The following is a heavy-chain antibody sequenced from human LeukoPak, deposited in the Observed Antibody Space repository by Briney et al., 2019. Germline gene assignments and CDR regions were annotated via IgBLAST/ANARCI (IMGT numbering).Heavy chain of an antibody. V-gene: IGHV1-2*02. Sequence: ASVKVSCKASGYTFTGYFIHWVRQAPGQGLEWMGWINPNSGGTNYAQKFQGRVTMTRDTSISTAYMELSRLRSDDTAVYYCAVVPAAIVRYFDYWGQGTLVTVSS. D-gene: IGHD2-2*02. J-gene: IGHJ4*02. CDR1: GYTFTGYF. CDR2: INPNSGGT. CDR3: AVVPAAIVRYFDY.